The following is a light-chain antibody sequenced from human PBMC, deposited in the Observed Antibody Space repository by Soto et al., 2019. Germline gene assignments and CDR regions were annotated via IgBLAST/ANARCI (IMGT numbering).Light chain of an antibody. CDR1: QSITTY. CDR3: QHFITWPPLFT. Sequence: DIQMTQSPSSLSASVGDRVTITCRASQSITTYLNWYQHKPGKAPKLLMHDASSLDSGVPSRFSGSGSGTDFTLTINSLQSEDFAIYYCQHFITWPPLFTFGPGTKVDIK. V-gene: IGKV1-39*01. J-gene: IGKJ3*01. CDR2: DAS.